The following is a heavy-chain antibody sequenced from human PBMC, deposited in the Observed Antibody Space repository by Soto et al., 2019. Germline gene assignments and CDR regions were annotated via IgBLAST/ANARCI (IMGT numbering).Heavy chain of an antibody. CDR3: AHIRAFLGVVYGMDV. Sequence: QITLKESGPTLVKHTQTLTLTCAFSGFSLTTVGVGVGWIRQPPGKALEWLALIYWDDDKRYSPSLKTRLSITKDTSKNQVVLMMTNMDPVDTGTYDCAHIRAFLGVVYGMDVWGQGTTVTVSS. D-gene: IGHD3-3*01. V-gene: IGHV2-5*02. J-gene: IGHJ6*02. CDR1: GFSLTTVGVG. CDR2: IYWDDDK.